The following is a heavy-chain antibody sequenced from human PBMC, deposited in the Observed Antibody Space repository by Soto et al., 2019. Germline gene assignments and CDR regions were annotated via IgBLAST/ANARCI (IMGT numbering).Heavy chain of an antibody. CDR2: INPKSGGT. Sequence: ASVKVSCKASGYSFTDYHRHWVRQAPGQGLEWLGRINPKSGGTSTAQKFQGWVTMTTDTSISTASMELTRLTSDDTAIYYCARGDSSDCSNGVCSFFYNHDMDVWGQGTTVTVS. D-gene: IGHD2-8*01. J-gene: IGHJ6*02. CDR3: ARGDSSDCSNGVCSFFYNHDMDV. V-gene: IGHV1-2*04. CDR1: GYSFTDYH.